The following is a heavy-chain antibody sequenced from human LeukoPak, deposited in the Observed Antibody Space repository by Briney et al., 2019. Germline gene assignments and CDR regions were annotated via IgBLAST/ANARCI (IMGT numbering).Heavy chain of an antibody. J-gene: IGHJ4*02. CDR2: IRGSGGST. Sequence: GGSLRLSGAPPDFTFTGYARSWFRRPPGKGREGVSAIRGSGGSTYYADSVKGRFTISRDNSKNTLYLQMNSLRAEDTAVYYCAKDPMRIAARPLYYFDYWGQGTLVTVSS. V-gene: IGHV3-23*01. CDR3: AKDPMRIAARPLYYFDY. D-gene: IGHD6-6*01. CDR1: DFTFTGYA.